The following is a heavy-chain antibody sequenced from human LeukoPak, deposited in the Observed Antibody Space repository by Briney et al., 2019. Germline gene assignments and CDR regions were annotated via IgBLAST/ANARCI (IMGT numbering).Heavy chain of an antibody. J-gene: IGHJ6*03. Sequence: GGSLRLSCSASGFTYYSFSMKWLRQAPGKGLEWVSSISSSSSYIYYADSVKGRFTISRDNAKSSLYLQMNSLRAEDTAVYSGAQSSILECLPYYYYYMDVWGKGTTVTVSS. CDR1: GFTYYSFS. D-gene: IGHD3-3*01. V-gene: IGHV3-21*01. CDR2: ISSSSSYI. CDR3: AQSSILECLPYYYYYMDV.